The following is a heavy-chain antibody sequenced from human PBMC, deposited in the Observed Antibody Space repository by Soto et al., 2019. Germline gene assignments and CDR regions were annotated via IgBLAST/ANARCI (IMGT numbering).Heavy chain of an antibody. Sequence: GGSLRLSCAASGFTFSSYAMHWVRQAPGKGLEWVAVISYDGSNKYYADSVKGRFTISRDNSKNTLYLQMNSLRAEDTAVYYCARERVYYDFWSGYLYEGDPLDIWGQGTMVTVSS. J-gene: IGHJ3*02. CDR3: ARERVYYDFWSGYLYEGDPLDI. D-gene: IGHD3-3*01. CDR1: GFTFSSYA. CDR2: ISYDGSNK. V-gene: IGHV3-30-3*01.